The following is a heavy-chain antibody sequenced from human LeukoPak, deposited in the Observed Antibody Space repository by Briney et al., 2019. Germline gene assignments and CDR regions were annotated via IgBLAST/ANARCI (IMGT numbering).Heavy chain of an antibody. V-gene: IGHV1-69*06. Sequence: ASVKLSCKASGGTFTSYAISWVRHAPGQGLEWMGGIIPIFGTANYAQKFQGRVTITADKSTSTAYMELSSLRSEDTAVYYCARKAATANTFDYWGQGTLVTVSS. CDR1: GGTFTSYA. CDR2: IIPIFGTA. CDR3: ARKAATANTFDY. J-gene: IGHJ4*02. D-gene: IGHD6-13*01.